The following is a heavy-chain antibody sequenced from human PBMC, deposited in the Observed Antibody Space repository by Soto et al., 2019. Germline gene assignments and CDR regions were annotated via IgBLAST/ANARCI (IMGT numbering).Heavy chain of an antibody. Sequence: GSLRLSCAGSGSTPTTTPLSWVRQPPRNGLEWVTTISGTASRTYYVDSVKGRFFISRDNSKNTVTLQMNNLTLDDTAVYYCATSFRYFDNWGQGTRVTVSS. CDR1: GSTPTTTP. J-gene: IGHJ4*02. CDR2: ISGTASRT. D-gene: IGHD3-9*01. CDR3: ATSFRYFDN. V-gene: IGHV3-23*01.